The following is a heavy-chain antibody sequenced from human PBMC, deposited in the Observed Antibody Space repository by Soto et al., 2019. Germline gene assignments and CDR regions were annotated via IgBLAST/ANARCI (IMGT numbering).Heavy chain of an antibody. CDR3: SRGRSPYYGYFDP. J-gene: IGHJ5*02. CDR2: ISPGGTTT. Sequence: GGSLRLSCVASGFTFSGDWMHWVRQVPGKGLVWVSRISPGGTTTYYADSVKGRFTISRDNAKNTLYLQMNGLRADDTAVYYCSRGRSPYYGYFDPWGPGTLVTVSS. CDR1: GFTFSGDW. D-gene: IGHD3-3*01. V-gene: IGHV3-74*01.